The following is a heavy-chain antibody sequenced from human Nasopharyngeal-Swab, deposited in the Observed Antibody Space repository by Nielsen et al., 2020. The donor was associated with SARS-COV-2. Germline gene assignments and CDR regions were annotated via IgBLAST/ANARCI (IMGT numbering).Heavy chain of an antibody. V-gene: IGHV4-39*01. J-gene: IGHJ4*02. CDR2: IYYSGST. Sequence: WIRQPPGKGLEWIGSIYYSGSTYYNPSLKSRVIISVDTSKNQFSLKLSSVTAADTAVCYCARLDPYSSRDDYWGQGTLVTVSS. D-gene: IGHD6-13*01. CDR3: ARLDPYSSRDDY.